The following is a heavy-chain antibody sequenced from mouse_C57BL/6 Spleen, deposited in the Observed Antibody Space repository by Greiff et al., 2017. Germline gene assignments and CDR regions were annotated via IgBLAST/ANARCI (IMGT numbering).Heavy chain of an antibody. D-gene: IGHD3-3*01. CDR3: ARAGRRGQDY. V-gene: IGHV5-4*01. J-gene: IGHJ2*01. CDR1: GFTFSSYA. Sequence: EVQVVESGGGLVKPGGSLKLSCAASGFTFSSYAMSWVRQTPEKRLEWVATISDGGSYTYYPDNVKGRFTISRDNAKNNLYLQMSHLKSEDTAMYYCARAGRRGQDYWGQGTTLTVSS. CDR2: ISDGGSYT.